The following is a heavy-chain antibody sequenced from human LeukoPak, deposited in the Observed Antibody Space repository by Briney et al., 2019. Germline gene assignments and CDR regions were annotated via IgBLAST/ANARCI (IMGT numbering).Heavy chain of an antibody. CDR1: GGSISSSRYY. CDR3: VRTRLSDHIVPAAERADDACDM. D-gene: IGHD2-2*01. Sequence: SETLSLTCTVSGGSISSSRYYWGWIRQPPGKGLEWIGSIHYSGSTYSNPSLKSRVTVSVDTSENQFSLKLSSVAAADTAVYFCVRTRLSDHIVPAAERADDACDMWGQGTMVTVSS. J-gene: IGHJ3*02. V-gene: IGHV4-39*07. CDR2: IHYSGST.